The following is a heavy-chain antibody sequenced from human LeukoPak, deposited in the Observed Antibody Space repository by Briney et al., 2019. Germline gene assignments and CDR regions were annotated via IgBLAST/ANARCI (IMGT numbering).Heavy chain of an antibody. D-gene: IGHD1-14*01. Sequence: SVKVSCKASGDTFSTYTISWVRQAPGQGLEWMGGIVPIFGAGNYAQKFQGRVTMTRNTSISTAYMELSSLRSEDTAVYYCARGWGITALFDIWGQGTMVTVSS. CDR3: ARGWGITALFDI. J-gene: IGHJ3*02. CDR1: GDTFSTYT. V-gene: IGHV1-69*05. CDR2: IVPIFGAG.